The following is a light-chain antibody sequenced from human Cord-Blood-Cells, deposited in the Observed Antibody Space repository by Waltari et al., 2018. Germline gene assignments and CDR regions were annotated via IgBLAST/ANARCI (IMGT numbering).Light chain of an antibody. J-gene: IGKJ1*01. V-gene: IGKV3-15*01. CDR2: GAS. CDR1: QSVSSN. Sequence: EIVMTQSPATLSVSPGARATLACRASQSVSSNLAWYQQKPGQAPRLLIYGASTRATGSPARVSGSGSGTEFTLTISSLQSEDFAVYYCQQYNNWPRTFGQGTKVEIK. CDR3: QQYNNWPRT.